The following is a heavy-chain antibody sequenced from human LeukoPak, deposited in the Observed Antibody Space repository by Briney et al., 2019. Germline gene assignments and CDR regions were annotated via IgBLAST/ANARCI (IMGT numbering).Heavy chain of an antibody. Sequence: GGSLRLSCAASGLTFRSYAMSWVRQGPGKGLEWVSAMSGSGTNTFYADSVKGRFTISRDNSKDTLYLRMNSLRAEDTAVYYCAKKVEGTGWYDYGMDVWGQGTTVTVSS. CDR2: MSGSGTNT. CDR1: GLTFRSYA. CDR3: AKKVEGTGWYDYGMDV. D-gene: IGHD6-19*01. V-gene: IGHV3-23*01. J-gene: IGHJ6*02.